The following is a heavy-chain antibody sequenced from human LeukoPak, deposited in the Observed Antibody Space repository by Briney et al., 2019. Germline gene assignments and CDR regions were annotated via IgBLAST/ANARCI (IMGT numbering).Heavy chain of an antibody. D-gene: IGHD5-18*01. Sequence: GASVKVSCKASGYTFTTYNIHWVRQAPGQGLEWMGIINPSGGSTSYAQKFQGRVTMTRDMSTSTTYMELSSLRSEDTAVYYCASWRLRDTAMVYYYYYMDVWGKGTTVTISS. CDR1: GYTFTTYN. V-gene: IGHV1-46*01. CDR2: INPSGGST. CDR3: ASWRLRDTAMVYYYYYMDV. J-gene: IGHJ6*03.